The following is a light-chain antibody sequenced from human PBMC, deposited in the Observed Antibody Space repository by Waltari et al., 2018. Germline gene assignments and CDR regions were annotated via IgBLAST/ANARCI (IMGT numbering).Light chain of an antibody. CDR3: QQYHDRPLT. CDR2: GAS. CDR1: QSVSIN. V-gene: IGKV3-15*01. J-gene: IGKJ4*01. Sequence: EIVITQSPGTLSVSPGARTTLLCRTSQSVSINLAWYPRKPGQAPRLLIYGASTRATGIPARFSGSGSGTEFSLTISRVQSEDFAIFFCQQYHDRPLTFGGGTKVEIK.